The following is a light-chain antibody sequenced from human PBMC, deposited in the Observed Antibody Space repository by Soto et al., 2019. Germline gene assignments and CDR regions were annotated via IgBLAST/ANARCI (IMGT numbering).Light chain of an antibody. J-gene: IGLJ1*01. CDR2: DVT. CDR1: SSDVGGYNY. CDR3: SPYRSRRTYV. Sequence: LTEPSSMSVDLGRCSTISCTGTSSDVGGYNYVSWYQQHPGKAPKLMIYDVTNRPSGVSNRFSGSKSGNTASLTIFGLQPEDEADYYCSPYRSRRTYVFGIGIKATV. V-gene: IGLV2-14*01.